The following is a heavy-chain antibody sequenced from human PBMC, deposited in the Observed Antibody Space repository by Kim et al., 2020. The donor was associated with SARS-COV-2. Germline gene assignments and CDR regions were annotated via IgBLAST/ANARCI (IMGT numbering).Heavy chain of an antibody. CDR2: GNVGNGKI. V-gene: IGHV1-3*01. CDR1: GYNFTIYA. D-gene: IGHD4-17*01. CDR3: ARGDYGDYGDYYALDV. Sequence: ASVKVSCRTFGYNFTIYAIYWVRQAPGQSLEWMGRGNVGNGKIKYSETFQGRVTVTSDASARTAYMDLTSLTVQDTALYFCARGDYGDYGDYYALDVWGQGTTGTVSS. J-gene: IGHJ6*02.